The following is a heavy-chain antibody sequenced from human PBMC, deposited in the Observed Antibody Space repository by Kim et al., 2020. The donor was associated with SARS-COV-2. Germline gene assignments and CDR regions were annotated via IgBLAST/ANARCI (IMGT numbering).Heavy chain of an antibody. CDR1: GYSFTSYW. CDR3: ATQGSSSWKHYFDF. Sequence: GESLKISCRGSGYSFTSYWIGWVRQMPGKGLEWMGIIYPGDSDSRYSPSFQGQVTISADKSISTAYLQFSSLKASDTAVYYCATQGSSSWKHYFDFWGQGTLVTVSS. CDR2: IYPGDSDS. D-gene: IGHD6-13*01. V-gene: IGHV5-51*01. J-gene: IGHJ4*02.